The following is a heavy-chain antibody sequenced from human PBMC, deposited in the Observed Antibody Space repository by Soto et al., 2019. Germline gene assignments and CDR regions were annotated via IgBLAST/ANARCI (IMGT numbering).Heavy chain of an antibody. CDR1: GFSLSTSAVG. CDR2: IYWGDDK. CDR3: THSASGSSLDY. J-gene: IGHJ4*02. Sequence: QITLKESGPTLVKPTQTLTLTCTFSGFSLSTSAVGVGWIRQPPGKALEWLALIYWGDDKHYSPSLKNRLTITKDTSKNQVVLTMNNMDPVDTATYYCTHSASGSSLDYWGQGTLVTVSS. V-gene: IGHV2-5*02. D-gene: IGHD1-26*01.